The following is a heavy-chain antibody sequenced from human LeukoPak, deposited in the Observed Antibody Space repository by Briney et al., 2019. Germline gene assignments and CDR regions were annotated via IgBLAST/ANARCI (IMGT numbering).Heavy chain of an antibody. CDR2: INHSGST. D-gene: IGHD1-26*01. CDR3: ARGPLVGASLDY. Sequence: SETLSLTCAVYGGSFSGYYWSWIRQPPGKGLEWIGEINHSGSTNYNPSLKSRVTISVDTSKNQFSLKPSSVTAADTAVYYCARGPLVGASLDYWGQGTLVTVSS. J-gene: IGHJ4*02. V-gene: IGHV4-34*01. CDR1: GGSFSGYY.